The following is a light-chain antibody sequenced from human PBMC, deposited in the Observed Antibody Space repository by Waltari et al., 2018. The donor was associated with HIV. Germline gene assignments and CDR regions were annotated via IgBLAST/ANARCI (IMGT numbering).Light chain of an antibody. Sequence: QAVLTQPSSLSASPGASASLPCTLRSVINVATYRLYWYQQKPGSPPQYLLRYRSDADKQRGAGVPSRFSGSKDASADAGILLISGLQSDDDADYYCMIWHSSAWVFGGGTKLTVL. CDR3: MIWHSSAWV. J-gene: IGLJ3*02. V-gene: IGLV5-45*02. CDR1: SVINVATYR. CDR2: YRSDADK.